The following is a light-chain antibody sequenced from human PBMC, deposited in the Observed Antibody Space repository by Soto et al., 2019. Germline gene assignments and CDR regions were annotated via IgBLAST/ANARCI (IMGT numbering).Light chain of an antibody. J-gene: IGKJ1*01. CDR2: EVS. V-gene: IGKV2-30*02. CDR3: LHGTHWPWT. Sequence: DVVMTQSPLFLPVTLGQPASISCRSSQSLIHSDGNTYLSWFQQRPGQSPRRLIYEVSDRDSGVPDRFTGSGSGTDFTLKISRVEAEDVGVYYCLHGTHWPWTFGQGTEVEIK. CDR1: QSLIHSDGNTY.